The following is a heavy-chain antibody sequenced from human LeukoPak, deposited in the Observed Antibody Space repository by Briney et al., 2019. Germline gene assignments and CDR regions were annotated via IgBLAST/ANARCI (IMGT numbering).Heavy chain of an antibody. D-gene: IGHD6-13*01. CDR2: IYHSGST. V-gene: IGHV4-4*02. CDR3: ERTSADYSNSWIAS. CDR1: GGSISSSNW. Sequence: SGTLSLTCDVCGGSISSSNWWRWVRQPPGKGLEWIGEIYHSGSTYSNPSLQSRVTISVDKSKNHFSLRLTSVTAADTAVYYCERTSADYSNSWIASWGQGTLVIVSS. J-gene: IGHJ5*01.